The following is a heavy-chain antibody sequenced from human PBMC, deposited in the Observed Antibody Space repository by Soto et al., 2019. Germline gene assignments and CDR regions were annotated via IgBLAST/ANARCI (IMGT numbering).Heavy chain of an antibody. CDR3: ATSSRTPYCSGGRCYFDY. V-gene: IGHV3-23*01. J-gene: IGHJ4*02. CDR1: GFTFSSYA. Sequence: GGSLRLSCAASGFTFSSYAMSWVRQAPGKGLEWVSAISGSGGSTYYADSVKGRFTISRDNSKNTLYLQMNSLRAEDTAVYYCATSSRTPYCSGGRCYFDYWGQGTLVTVSS. CDR2: ISGSGGST. D-gene: IGHD2-15*01.